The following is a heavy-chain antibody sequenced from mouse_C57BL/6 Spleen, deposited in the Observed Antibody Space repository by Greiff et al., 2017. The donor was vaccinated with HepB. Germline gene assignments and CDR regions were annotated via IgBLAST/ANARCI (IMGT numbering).Heavy chain of an antibody. J-gene: IGHJ2*01. V-gene: IGHV5-17*01. CDR1: GFTFSDYG. CDR3: ARPGDYYGSSLFDY. Sequence: DVMLVESGGGLVKPGGSLKLSCAASGFTFSDYGMHWVRQAPEKGLEWVAYISSGSSTIYYADTVKGRFTISRDNAKNTLFLQMTSLRSEDTAMYYCARPGDYYGSSLFDYWGQGTTLTVSS. D-gene: IGHD1-1*01. CDR2: ISSGSSTI.